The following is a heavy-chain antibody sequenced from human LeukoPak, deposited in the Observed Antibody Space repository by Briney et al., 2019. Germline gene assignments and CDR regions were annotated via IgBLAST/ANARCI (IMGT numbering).Heavy chain of an antibody. J-gene: IGHJ4*02. V-gene: IGHV1-2*02. CDR3: ARAPSGYDVLDY. D-gene: IGHD5-12*01. Sequence: ASVKVSCKASGYTFTGYYMHWVRQAPGQGLEWMGWINPNRGGTNYAQKFQGRVTMTRDTSISTAYMELSRLRSDDTAVYYCARAPSGYDVLDYWGQGTLVTVSS. CDR1: GYTFTGYY. CDR2: INPNRGGT.